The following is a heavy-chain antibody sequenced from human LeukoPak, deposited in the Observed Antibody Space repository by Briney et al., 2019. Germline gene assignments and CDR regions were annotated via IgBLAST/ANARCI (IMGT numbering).Heavy chain of an antibody. CDR1: GDTFKNYH. J-gene: IGHJ6*03. Sequence: GASVKVSCKVFGDTFKNYHISWVRQAPGQGLEWMGWISAYNGNTNYAQKLQGRVTMTTDTSTSTAYMELRSLRSDDTAVYYCASSPQLDLYYYYMDVWGKGTTVTVSS. V-gene: IGHV1-18*01. CDR3: ASSPQLDLYYYYMDV. CDR2: ISAYNGNT. D-gene: IGHD6-13*01.